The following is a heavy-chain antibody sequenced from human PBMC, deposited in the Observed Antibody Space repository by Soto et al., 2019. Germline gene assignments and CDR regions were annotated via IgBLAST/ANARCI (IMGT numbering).Heavy chain of an antibody. V-gene: IGHV4-59*01. D-gene: IGHD3-3*01. J-gene: IGHJ6*02. CDR1: GPSIRSYY. Sequence: ETLSLTCTVSGPSIRSYYWGCIRQPPGEGLEWIGDTYYSGSTNYNPSLKSRLTISVDTSKNQFSLNLSSVTAAETDVYYCARGDPRLEPITSLGVVITPPPGMVVWGQGTTVTVS. CDR2: TYYSGST. CDR3: ARGDPRLEPITSLGVVITPPPGMVV.